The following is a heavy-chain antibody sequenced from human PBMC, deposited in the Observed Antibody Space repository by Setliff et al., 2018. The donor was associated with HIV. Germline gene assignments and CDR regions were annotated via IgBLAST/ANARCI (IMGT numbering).Heavy chain of an antibody. D-gene: IGHD2-21*01. V-gene: IGHV3-23*03. CDR3: AKDCGGECYAPDY. Sequence: GGSLRLSCAASGFTFSSYAMSWVRQAPGKGLEWVSVIYSGGSRTYNADSVKGRFTISRDNSKNTLYLQMNSLRAEDTAVYYCAKDCGGECYAPDYWGQGTLVTVSS. CDR1: GFTFSSYA. J-gene: IGHJ4*02. CDR2: IYSGGSRT.